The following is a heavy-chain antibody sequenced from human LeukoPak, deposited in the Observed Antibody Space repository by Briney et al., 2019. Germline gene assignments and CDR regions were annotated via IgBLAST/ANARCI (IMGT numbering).Heavy chain of an antibody. V-gene: IGHV3-23*01. CDR3: AKASSGWSYFDY. Sequence: GGSLRLSCATSGFTFSDYYMSWIRQAPGKGLEWVSAISGSGGSTYYADSVKGRFTISRDNSKNTLYLQMNSLRAEDTAVYYCAKASSGWSYFDYWGQGTLVTVSS. CDR2: ISGSGGST. CDR1: GFTFSDYY. J-gene: IGHJ4*02. D-gene: IGHD6-19*01.